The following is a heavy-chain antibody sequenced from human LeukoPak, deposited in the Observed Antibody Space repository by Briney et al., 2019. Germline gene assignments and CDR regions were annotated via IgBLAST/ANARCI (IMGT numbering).Heavy chain of an antibody. CDR1: GHTFTGYY. Sequence: ASVKVSCKASGHTFTGYYMHWVRQAPGQGLEWMGWINPNSGGTNYARKFQGWVTMTRDTSISTAYMELSRLRSDDTAVYYCARARRDGYNSDFDYWGQGTLVTVSS. CDR2: INPNSGGT. CDR3: ARARRDGYNSDFDY. D-gene: IGHD5-24*01. V-gene: IGHV1-2*04. J-gene: IGHJ4*02.